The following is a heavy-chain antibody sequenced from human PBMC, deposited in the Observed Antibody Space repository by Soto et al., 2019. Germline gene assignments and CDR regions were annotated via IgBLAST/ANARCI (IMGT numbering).Heavy chain of an antibody. CDR1: GFTFSNYA. CDR2: ISGSGGST. D-gene: IGHD3-10*01. V-gene: IGHV3-23*01. Sequence: GGSLRLSCAVSGFTFSNYAMSWVRQTPGKGLEWVSTISGSGGSTYYPDSVKGQFSISRDNSKNTLFVQMNSLRAEETDVYFCAKLGRVTMVRGVIAWFDPWGQGTLVTVSS. CDR3: AKLGRVTMVRGVIAWFDP. J-gene: IGHJ5*02.